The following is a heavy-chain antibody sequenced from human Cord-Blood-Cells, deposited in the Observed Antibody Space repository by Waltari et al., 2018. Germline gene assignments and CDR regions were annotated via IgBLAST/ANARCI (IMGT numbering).Heavy chain of an antibody. CDR3: ARDTKLTGDAFDI. D-gene: IGHD7-27*01. CDR2: IYYSGST. CDR1: GGSISSHY. J-gene: IGHJ3*02. Sequence: QVQLQESGPGLVKPSETLSLTCTVSGGSISSHYWSWIRQPPGKGLEWIGYIYYSGSTNYHPTLKSRVTISVDTSKNQFSLKLSSVTAADTAVYYCARDTKLTGDAFDIWGQGTMVTVSS. V-gene: IGHV4-59*11.